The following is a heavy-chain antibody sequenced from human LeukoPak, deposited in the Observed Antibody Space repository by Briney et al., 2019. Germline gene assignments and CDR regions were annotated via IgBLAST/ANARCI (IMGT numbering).Heavy chain of an antibody. Sequence: GGSLRLSCAASGFTFSNNWMHWVRQAPGKGLVWVSRINTDGSSTSYADSVKGRFTISRDNAKNTLYLQMNSLRAEDTAVYYCVRDGDFWSGFGPMDVWGKGTTVTVSS. V-gene: IGHV3-74*01. D-gene: IGHD3-3*01. J-gene: IGHJ6*03. CDR2: INTDGSST. CDR3: VRDGDFWSGFGPMDV. CDR1: GFTFSNNW.